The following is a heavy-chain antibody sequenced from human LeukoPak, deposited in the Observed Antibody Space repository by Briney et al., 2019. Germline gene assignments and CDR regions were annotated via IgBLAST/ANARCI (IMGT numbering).Heavy chain of an antibody. D-gene: IGHD2-21*02. Sequence: PSETLSITCTVSGYSISGGYYWGWLRQPPGKRLEWIGSIYHSGSTYYKPSLKSRVTISVDTSKNQFSLKLRSVTAADTAVYYCARSIVVVTAPSYYFDYWGQGTLVTVSS. V-gene: IGHV4-38-2*02. CDR3: ARSIVVVTAPSYYFDY. J-gene: IGHJ4*02. CDR1: GYSISGGYY. CDR2: IYHSGST.